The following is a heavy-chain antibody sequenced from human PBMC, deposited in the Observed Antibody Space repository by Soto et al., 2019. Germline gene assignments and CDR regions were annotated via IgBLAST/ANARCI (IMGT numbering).Heavy chain of an antibody. Sequence: VSVKGSCKGSGYTFTIYAGHWVRQDTGQRIEWMRWINAGNGNTKYSQKFQGRVTITRDTSASTAYMELSSLRSEDTALYYCARDGYDFWSGYSFDYCGQGTLLTVSS. CDR1: GYTFTIYA. D-gene: IGHD3-3*01. CDR3: ARDGYDFWSGYSFDY. CDR2: INAGNGNT. J-gene: IGHJ4*02. V-gene: IGHV1-3*01.